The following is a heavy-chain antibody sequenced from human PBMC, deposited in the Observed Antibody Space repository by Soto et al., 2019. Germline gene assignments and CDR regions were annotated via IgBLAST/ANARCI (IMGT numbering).Heavy chain of an antibody. CDR3: ARDQAGYGDYDY. CDR1: GGSISSYY. Sequence: QVQLQESGPGLVKPSETLSLTCTVSGGSISSYYWSWIRQPPGKGLEWIGYIYYSGSTNYNPSLKSRVTISVDTSKNQFSLKLSSVTAADTAVYYCARDQAGYGDYDYWGQGTLVTVSS. J-gene: IGHJ4*02. V-gene: IGHV4-59*01. D-gene: IGHD4-17*01. CDR2: IYYSGST.